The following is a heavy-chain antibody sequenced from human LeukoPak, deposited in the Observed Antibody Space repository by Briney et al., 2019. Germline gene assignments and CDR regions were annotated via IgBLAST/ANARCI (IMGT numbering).Heavy chain of an antibody. CDR2: ISGRGANT. CDR1: GFSFSNYA. J-gene: IGHJ4*02. CDR3: ARVRSPYYDSSGYYAN. D-gene: IGHD3-22*01. Sequence: GGSLRLSCAASGFSFSNYAMSWVRQAPGKGLEWVSAISGRGANTYYADSVEGRFTISRDNAKNSLYLQMNSLRAEDTAVYYCARVRSPYYDSSGYYANWGQGTLVTVSS. V-gene: IGHV3-23*01.